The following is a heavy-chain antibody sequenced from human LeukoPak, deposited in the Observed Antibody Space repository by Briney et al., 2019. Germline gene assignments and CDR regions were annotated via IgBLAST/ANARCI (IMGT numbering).Heavy chain of an antibody. CDR2: IYPGDSDT. CDR1: GYIFTSYW. CDR3: ARRSSSWDRYDN. Sequence: GESLKISCKGSGYIFTSYWIGWVRQMPGKGLEWMGIIYPGDSDTKSSPSFQGQLTISADKSISTAYLQWSSLKASDTAMYYCARRSSSWDRYDNWGQGTLVTVSS. J-gene: IGHJ4*02. D-gene: IGHD6-13*01. V-gene: IGHV5-51*01.